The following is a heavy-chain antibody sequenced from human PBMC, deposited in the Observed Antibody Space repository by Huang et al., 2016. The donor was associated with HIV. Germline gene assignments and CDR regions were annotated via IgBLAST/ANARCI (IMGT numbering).Heavy chain of an antibody. V-gene: IGHV1-18*01. CDR2: VSAYNGNT. J-gene: IGHJ3*01. CDR1: GSTFIVCG. CDR3: ARDPRYKYDTSGYPPDGFDV. Sequence: QVQLLQSGPEVKKPGASVKVSCKASGSTFIVCGISWVRQAPGQGLEWMGWVSAYNGNTKHVQRIQGRGIRTTDTATNTAYMELRSLRSDDTAVYYCARDPRYKYDTSGYPPDGFDVWGQGTMVTVSS. D-gene: IGHD3-22*01.